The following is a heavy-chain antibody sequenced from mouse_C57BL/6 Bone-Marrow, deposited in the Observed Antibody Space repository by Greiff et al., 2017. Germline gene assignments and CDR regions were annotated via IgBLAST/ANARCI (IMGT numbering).Heavy chain of an antibody. J-gene: IGHJ4*01. D-gene: IGHD2-1*01. CDR3: ARGGYGNYAMDY. V-gene: IGHV5-6*02. CDR1: GFTFSSYG. CDR2: ISSGGSYT. Sequence: EVKLQESGGDLVKPGGSLKLSCAASGFTFSSYGMSWVRQTPDKRLEWVATISSGGSYTYYPDSVTGRFTISRDNAKNTLYLQMSSLKSEDTAMYYCARGGYGNYAMDYWGQGTSGTVAS.